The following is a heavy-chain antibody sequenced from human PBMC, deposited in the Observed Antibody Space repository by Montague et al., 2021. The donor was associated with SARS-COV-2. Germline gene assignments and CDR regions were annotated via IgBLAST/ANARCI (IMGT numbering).Heavy chain of an antibody. CDR3: ARGSGWTGNAFDI. J-gene: IGHJ3*02. CDR1: GGSISSYY. Sequence: SETLSLTCTVSGGSISSYYWSWIRQPPGKGLEWIAYIYYSGSTXXXPSXKGRVTISVDTSKNQFSLKLSSVTAADTAVYYCARGSGWTGNAFDIWGQGTMVTVSS. V-gene: IGHV4-59*01. CDR2: IYYSGST. D-gene: IGHD6-19*01.